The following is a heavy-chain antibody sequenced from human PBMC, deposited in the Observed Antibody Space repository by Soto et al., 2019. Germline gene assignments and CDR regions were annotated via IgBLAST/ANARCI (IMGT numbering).Heavy chain of an antibody. V-gene: IGHV4-30-4*01. CDR1: GGSISSGSYY. J-gene: IGHJ3*02. D-gene: IGHD6-19*01. CDR3: DHYSSGRAFDI. Sequence: SETLSLTCTVSGGSISSGSYYGSWIRQPPGKGLEWIGFISYSGSTYYSLSLKSRVTISVDTSKNQFSLKLSSVTAADTAVYYCDHYSSGRAFDIWGQGTMVT. CDR2: ISYSGST.